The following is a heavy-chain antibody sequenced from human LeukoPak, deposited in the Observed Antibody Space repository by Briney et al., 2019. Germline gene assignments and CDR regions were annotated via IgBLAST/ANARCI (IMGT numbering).Heavy chain of an antibody. CDR2: IIPIIGTA. Sequence: GASVKVSCKASGGTFSSYAISWVRQAPGQGLEWMGGIIPIIGTANYAQKFQGRVTITTDESTSTAYMELSSLRSEDTAVYYCASPGIFVGYFDWLRYWGQGTLVTVSS. D-gene: IGHD3-9*01. CDR3: ASPGIFVGYFDWLRY. CDR1: GGTFSSYA. J-gene: IGHJ4*02. V-gene: IGHV1-69*05.